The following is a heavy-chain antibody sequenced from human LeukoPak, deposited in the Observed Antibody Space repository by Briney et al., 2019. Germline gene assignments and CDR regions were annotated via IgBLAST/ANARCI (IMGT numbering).Heavy chain of an antibody. V-gene: IGHV3-7*03. J-gene: IGHJ4*02. Sequence: PGGSLRLSCVASGFTFGKYWMSWVRQAPGKGLEWVANIKLDGGEKNYVDSVRGRFTISRDNTKNSLYLQMNSLRAEDTAVFYCARDQYDTWSRRGNFDSWGQGTLVIVSS. D-gene: IGHD3-3*01. CDR1: GFTFGKYW. CDR3: ARDQYDTWSRRGNFDS. CDR2: IKLDGGEK.